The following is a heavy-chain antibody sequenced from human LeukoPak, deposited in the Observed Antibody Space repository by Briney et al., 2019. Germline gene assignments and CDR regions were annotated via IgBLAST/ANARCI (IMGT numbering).Heavy chain of an antibody. V-gene: IGHV1-69*13. J-gene: IGHJ3*02. D-gene: IGHD2-2*01. CDR1: GGTFSSYA. CDR2: IIPIFGTA. Sequence: SVKVSCKASGGTFSSYAISWVRQAPGQGLEWMGGIIPIFGTANYAQKFQGRVTITADESTSTAYMELSSLRSEDTAVYYCARDQDVVVPAAWAFDIWGQGTMVTVSS. CDR3: ARDQDVVVPAAWAFDI.